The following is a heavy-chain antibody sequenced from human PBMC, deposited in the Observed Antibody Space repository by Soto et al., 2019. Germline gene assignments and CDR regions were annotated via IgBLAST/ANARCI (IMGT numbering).Heavy chain of an antibody. Sequence: PSETLSLTCTVSGGSISSCSYYWGWIRQPPGKGLEWIGSIYYSGSTYYNPSLKSRVTISVDTSKNQFSLKLSSVTAADTAVYYCARNLGSSLFVDPWGQGTLVTVSS. V-gene: IGHV4-39*01. CDR2: IYYSGST. CDR1: GGSISSCSYY. CDR3: ARNLGSSLFVDP. D-gene: IGHD6-13*01. J-gene: IGHJ5*02.